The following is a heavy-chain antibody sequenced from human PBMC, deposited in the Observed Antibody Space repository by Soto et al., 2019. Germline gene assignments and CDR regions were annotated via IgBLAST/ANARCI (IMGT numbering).Heavy chain of an antibody. CDR2: IFWNDER. V-gene: IGHV2-26*01. D-gene: IGHD1-26*01. CDR3: ARALREGLPIYYFDS. CDR1: GFSLSKARMG. J-gene: IGHJ4*02. Sequence: SGPTLVNPTETLTLTCTVSGFSLSKARMGVSWIRQPPGKALEWLAHIFWNDERSYNTSLKSRLTISRDTSKSQVVLTMTNVDPVDTGTYFCARALREGLPIYYFDSWGQGSLVTVSS.